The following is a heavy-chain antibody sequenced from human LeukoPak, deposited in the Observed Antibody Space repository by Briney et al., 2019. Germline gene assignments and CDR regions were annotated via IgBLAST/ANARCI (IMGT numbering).Heavy chain of an antibody. CDR3: ARDRSRIVVVPAAMNDAFDI. D-gene: IGHD2-2*01. J-gene: IGHJ3*02. Sequence: PSETLSLTCAVSGYSISSGYYWGWIRQPPGKGLEWIGSIYHSGSTYYNPSLKSRVTISVDTSKNQFPLKLSFVTAADTAVYYCARDRSRIVVVPAAMNDAFDIWGQGTMVTVSS. CDR1: GYSISSGYY. V-gene: IGHV4-38-2*02. CDR2: IYHSGST.